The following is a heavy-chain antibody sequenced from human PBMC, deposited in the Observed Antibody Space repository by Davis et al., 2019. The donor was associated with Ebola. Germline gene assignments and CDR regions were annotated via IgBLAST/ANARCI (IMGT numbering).Heavy chain of an antibody. Sequence: AASVKVSCKASGGTFSSYAIGWVRQAPGQGLEWMGGIIPIFGTANYAQKFQGRVTITADESTSTAYMELSSLRSEDTAVYYCARGEFDYGGNSRYYYGMDVWGQGTTVTVSS. J-gene: IGHJ6*02. V-gene: IGHV1-69*13. CDR3: ARGEFDYGGNSRYYYGMDV. D-gene: IGHD4-23*01. CDR2: IIPIFGTA. CDR1: GGTFSSYA.